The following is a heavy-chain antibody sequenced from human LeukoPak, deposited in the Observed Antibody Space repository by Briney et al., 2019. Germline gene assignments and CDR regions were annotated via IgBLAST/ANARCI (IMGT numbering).Heavy chain of an antibody. D-gene: IGHD6-13*01. CDR3: ARVKGVAAAGVYYYYGMDV. CDR2: IYYSGST. Sequence: SETLSLTCTVSGGSISSYYWSWIRQPPGKGLEWIGYIYYSGSTNYNPSLKSRVTISVDTSKNQFSLKLSSVTAADTAVYYCARVKGVAAAGVYYYYGMDVWGQGTTVTVSS. CDR1: GGSISSYY. J-gene: IGHJ6*02. V-gene: IGHV4-59*01.